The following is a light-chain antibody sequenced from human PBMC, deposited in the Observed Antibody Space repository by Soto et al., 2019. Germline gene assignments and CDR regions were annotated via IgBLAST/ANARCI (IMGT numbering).Light chain of an antibody. CDR3: QQYNNSPFS. J-gene: IGKJ5*01. Sequence: EIVITQSPATLFVSPGDRAILSCRAGQGVTTNFAWYQQKSGQSPRLLIYDVSHRDTGVPARFSGTGSETDFTLTISGLQSEDSSVYFCQQYNNSPFSFGQGTRLEIK. CDR1: QGVTTN. V-gene: IGKV3-15*01. CDR2: DVS.